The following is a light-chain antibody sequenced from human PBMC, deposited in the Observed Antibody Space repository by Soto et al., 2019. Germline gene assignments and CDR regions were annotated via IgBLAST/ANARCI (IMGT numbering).Light chain of an antibody. CDR1: QSISYW. J-gene: IGKJ5*01. V-gene: IGKV1-5*03. CDR3: QQYNSYPIT. Sequence: DIQMTQSPSTLSASVGDRVTITCRASQSISYWLAWYQQKPGKAPKLLIYKASSVESGVPSRFSGGGSGTEFTLTITKLQPDDCATYYSQQYNSYPITFGQGTRLEIK. CDR2: KAS.